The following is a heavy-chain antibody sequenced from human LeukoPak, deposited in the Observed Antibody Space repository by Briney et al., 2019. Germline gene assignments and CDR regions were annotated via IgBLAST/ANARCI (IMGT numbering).Heavy chain of an antibody. V-gene: IGHV3-48*01. J-gene: IGHJ4*02. D-gene: IGHD6-6*01. CDR2: ISSSSSTI. Sequence: GGSLRLSCAASGFTFSSYSMNWARQAPGKGLEWVSYISSSSSTIYYADSVKGRFTISRDNAKNSLYLQMNSLRAEDTAVYYCARASSSSDDYWGQGTLVTVSP. CDR3: ARASSSSDDY. CDR1: GFTFSSYS.